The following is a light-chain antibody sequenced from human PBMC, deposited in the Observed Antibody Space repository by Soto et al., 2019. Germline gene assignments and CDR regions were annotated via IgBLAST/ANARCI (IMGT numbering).Light chain of an antibody. Sequence: QSALTQSPSASGSLGQSVTISCTGTSSDVGNYDYVSWYQQHPGKAPKLMIYEVFKRPSGVPDRFSGSKSGNTASLTVSGLQAEDEAEYYCCSYEGTNNFVVFGGGTKLTVL. CDR1: SSDVGNYDY. CDR3: CSYEGTNNFVV. V-gene: IGLV2-8*01. CDR2: EVF. J-gene: IGLJ2*01.